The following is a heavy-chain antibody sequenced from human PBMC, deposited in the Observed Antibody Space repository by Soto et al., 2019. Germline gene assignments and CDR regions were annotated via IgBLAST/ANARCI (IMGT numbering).Heavy chain of an antibody. CDR1: GYTFTSYY. D-gene: IGHD1-1*01. Sequence: GASVKVSCKASGYTFTSYYMHWVRQAPGQGLEWMGMINPSGGSTTYAQKFQGRVTMTRYTSTSTVYMELSSLRSEDTAVYYCATTDWNDGSRFDYWGQGTLVTVSS. J-gene: IGHJ4*02. CDR2: INPSGGST. CDR3: ATTDWNDGSRFDY. V-gene: IGHV1-46*01.